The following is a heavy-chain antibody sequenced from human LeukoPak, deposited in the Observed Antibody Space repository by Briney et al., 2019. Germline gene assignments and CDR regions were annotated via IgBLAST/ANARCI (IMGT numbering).Heavy chain of an antibody. CDR1: GFTFSNYG. V-gene: IGHV3-30*18. Sequence: PGGSLRLSCAASGFTFSNYGMHWVRQAPGKGLEWVALISYDGSNKYYADSVKGRFTVSRDNSKNALYLQMNSLRTEDTAVYYCAKDVGYCSGGSCSSFDFWGQGILVTVSS. CDR3: AKDVGYCSGGSCSSFDF. D-gene: IGHD2-15*01. J-gene: IGHJ4*02. CDR2: ISYDGSNK.